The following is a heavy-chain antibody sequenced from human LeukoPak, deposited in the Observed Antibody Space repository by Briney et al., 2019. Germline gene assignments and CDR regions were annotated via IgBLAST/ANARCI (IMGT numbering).Heavy chain of an antibody. J-gene: IGHJ6*03. CDR3: AEDGEPLNYYYYYYMNV. V-gene: IGHV3-30*02. CDR2: IRYDGSNK. D-gene: IGHD1-14*01. Sequence: PGGSLRLSCAASGFTFSSYGMHWVRQAPGKGLEWVAFIRYDGSNKYYADSVKGRFTISRDNSKNTLYLQMNSLRAEDTAVYYCAEDGEPLNYYYYYYMNVWGKGTTVTVSS. CDR1: GFTFSSYG.